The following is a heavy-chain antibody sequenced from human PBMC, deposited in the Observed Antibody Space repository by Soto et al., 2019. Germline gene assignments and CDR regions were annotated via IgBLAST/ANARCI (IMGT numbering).Heavy chain of an antibody. V-gene: IGHV1-18*01. CDR2: INPSNDNT. CDR3: ARDPFYSGSNLQVGYFDS. Sequence: ASVKVSCKASNYSFSSFGISWMRQAPGQGLEWMAWINPSNDNTNYAQSLQGRVTLTTDTSTSTANMELRSLRSDDTAVYYCARDPFYSGSNLQVGYFDSWGQGTLVTVSS. CDR1: NYSFSSFG. J-gene: IGHJ4*02. D-gene: IGHD1-26*01.